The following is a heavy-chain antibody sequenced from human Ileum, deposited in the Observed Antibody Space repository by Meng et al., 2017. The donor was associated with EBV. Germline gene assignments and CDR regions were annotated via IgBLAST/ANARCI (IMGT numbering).Heavy chain of an antibody. D-gene: IGHD1-14*01. CDR2: VVYSGTT. J-gene: IGHJ4*02. CDR1: GGSIRCSSYY. Sequence: GPGLVKPSEPLSLPFTVFGGSIRCSSYYWAWIRQPPGEGLEWIGSVVYSGTTYYTSSLKSRVSISVDTSKNQFSLKLSSVTAADTAVYYCARHHHSPTFDYWGQGTLVTVSS. CDR3: ARHHHSPTFDY. V-gene: IGHV4-39*01.